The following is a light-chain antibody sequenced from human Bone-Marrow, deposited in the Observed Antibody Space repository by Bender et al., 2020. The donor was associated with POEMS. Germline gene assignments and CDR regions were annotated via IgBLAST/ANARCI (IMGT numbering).Light chain of an antibody. CDR2: EVT. CDR1: STDIGSYNF. CDR3: SSYASSSPLFV. Sequence: QSALTQPASVSGSPGQSITISCTGTSTDIGSYNFVSWYQQHPGKAPKFIIYEVTRRPSGVSYRFSASKSGNTASLTISGLQAEDEADYYCSSYASSSPLFVFGTGTTVTVL. V-gene: IGLV2-14*02. J-gene: IGLJ1*01.